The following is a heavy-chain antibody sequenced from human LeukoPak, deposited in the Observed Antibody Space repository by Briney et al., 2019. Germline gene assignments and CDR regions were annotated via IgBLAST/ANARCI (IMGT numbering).Heavy chain of an antibody. CDR2: INPNSGDT. CDR1: GYIFTDYY. CDR3: ARSPAPAYYYYYYMDV. D-gene: IGHD2-2*01. J-gene: IGHJ6*03. Sequence: ASVKVSCMASGYIFTDYYMHWARQAPGQGLEWMGWINPNSGDTNYAQKFQGRVTMTRDTSISTAYMELSRLISDDTAVYYCARSPAPAYYYYYYMDVWGKGTTVTVSS. V-gene: IGHV1-2*02.